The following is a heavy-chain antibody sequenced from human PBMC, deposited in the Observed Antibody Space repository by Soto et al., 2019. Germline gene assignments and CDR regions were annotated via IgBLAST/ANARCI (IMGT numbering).Heavy chain of an antibody. CDR3: ARAVTGLSWFDP. D-gene: IGHD2-21*02. CDR1: RGSISSSNW. CDR2: IYHSGST. V-gene: IGHV4-4*02. Sequence: SETLSLTCPVSRGSISSSNWWSWVRQPPGKGLEWIGEIYHSGSTNYNPSLKSRVTISVDKSKKQFSLRLSSVNAADTAVYYCARAVTGLSWFDPWGQGTLVTVSS. J-gene: IGHJ5*02.